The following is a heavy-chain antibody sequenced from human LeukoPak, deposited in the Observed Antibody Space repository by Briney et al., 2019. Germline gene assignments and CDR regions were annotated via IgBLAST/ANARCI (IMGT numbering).Heavy chain of an antibody. D-gene: IGHD2-21*02. CDR1: GGTDCDYW. CDR3: AIVPRDSDCY. J-gene: IGHJ4*02. CDR2: INGDGSVK. Sequence: PGGSLRLSCAVSGGTDCDYWMVWVRQSPGKGLEWVVEINGDGSVKYYVDSIKGRFTISRDNAKNSLYLQMNSVGAEDTALYFCAIVPRDSDCYWGQGTLVTVSS. V-gene: IGHV3-7*01.